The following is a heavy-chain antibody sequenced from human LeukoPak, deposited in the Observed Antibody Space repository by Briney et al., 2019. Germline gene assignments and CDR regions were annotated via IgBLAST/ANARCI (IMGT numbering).Heavy chain of an antibody. V-gene: IGHV4-61*02. CDR2: IYTSGST. CDR3: ARDPIFDGVDFDI. J-gene: IGHJ3*02. D-gene: IGHD3-9*01. CDR1: GGSISSGSYY. Sequence: SQTLSLTCTVSGGSISSGSYYWSWIRQPAGKGLEWIGRIYTSGSTNYNPSLKSRVTISVDTSKNQFSLKLSSVTAADTAVYYCARDPIFDGVDFDIWGQGTMVTVSS.